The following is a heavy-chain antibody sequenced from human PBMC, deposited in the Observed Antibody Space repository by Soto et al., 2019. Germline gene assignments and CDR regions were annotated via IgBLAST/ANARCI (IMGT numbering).Heavy chain of an antibody. J-gene: IGHJ5*02. D-gene: IGHD1-26*01. CDR1: GASIGTSNW. Sequence: SETLPLTCAVSGASIGTSNWLSWVRQTPGKGLEWIGEIHDSGSTYYNPSLKSRVTISVDTSKNQFSLKLSSVTAADTAVYYCARDVRYSGSPGWFDPWGQGTLVTVSS. CDR2: IHDSGST. V-gene: IGHV4-4*02. CDR3: ARDVRYSGSPGWFDP.